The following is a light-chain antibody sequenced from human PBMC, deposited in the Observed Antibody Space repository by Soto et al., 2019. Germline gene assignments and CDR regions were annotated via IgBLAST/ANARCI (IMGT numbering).Light chain of an antibody. CDR2: GAS. J-gene: IGKJ4*01. V-gene: IGKV3-15*01. CDR1: QSVSSN. Sequence: EIVMTQSPATLSVSPGERATLSCRASQSVSSNLAWYQQKPGQAPRLLIYGASTRATGIPARCSGSGSGTEFTLTISSLQSEDFAVYYCQQYNNWPVTFGGGTKVEIK. CDR3: QQYNNWPVT.